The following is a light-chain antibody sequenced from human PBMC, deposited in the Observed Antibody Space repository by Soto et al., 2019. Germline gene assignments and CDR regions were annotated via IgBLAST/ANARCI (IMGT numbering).Light chain of an antibody. V-gene: IGLV3-1*01. CDR1: KWGDKY. Sequence: SYELTQPPSVSVSPGQTAIITCSGDKWGDKYACWYQQKPGQSPVLVIYQDSKRPSGIPERFSGSNSGNTATLTISGTQAMDEADYYCQAWDSSTAVFGGGTKLTVL. CDR2: QDS. J-gene: IGLJ2*01. CDR3: QAWDSSTAV.